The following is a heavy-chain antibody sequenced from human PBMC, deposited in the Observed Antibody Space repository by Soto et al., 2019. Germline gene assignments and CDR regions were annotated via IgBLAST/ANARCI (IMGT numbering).Heavy chain of an antibody. V-gene: IGHV4-31*03. CDR1: GGSISSGGYY. D-gene: IGHD3-22*01. CDR2: IYYSGST. CDR3: AREFYYDSSGIGFDS. Sequence: TCTVSGGSISSGGYYWSWIRQHPGKGLEWIGYIYYSGSTYYNPSLKSRVTISVDTSKNQFSLKLSSVTAADTAIYYCAREFYYDSSGIGFDSWGQGTLVTVSS. J-gene: IGHJ4*02.